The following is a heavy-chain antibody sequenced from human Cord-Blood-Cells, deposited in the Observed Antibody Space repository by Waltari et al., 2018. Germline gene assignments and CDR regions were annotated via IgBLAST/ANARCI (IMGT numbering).Heavy chain of an antibody. D-gene: IGHD3-22*01. V-gene: IGHV1-69*01. Sequence: QVQLVQSGAGVTKPGSSVKVSCKASGGTFSSYAISWVRQAPGQGLEWMGGIIPIFGTANYAQKFQGRVTITADESTSTAYMELSSLRSEDTAVYYCARESDYYDSSGYYYAFDIWGQGTMVTVSS. CDR2: IIPIFGTA. J-gene: IGHJ3*02. CDR1: GGTFSSYA. CDR3: ARESDYYDSSGYYYAFDI.